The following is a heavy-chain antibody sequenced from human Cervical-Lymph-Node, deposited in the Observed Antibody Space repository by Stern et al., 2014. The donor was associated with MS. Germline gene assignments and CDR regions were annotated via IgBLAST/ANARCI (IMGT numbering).Heavy chain of an antibody. Sequence: VQLVESGAEVKKPGSSVKVSCQASGGTFKASAFNWVRQAPGQGLAWMADIVPMFAKPNYAQKFQGRVTVTADESANTVYMELSRLTSEDTAIYYCARERSVHYPAFDPWGQGTLVTVSS. J-gene: IGHJ5*02. CDR1: GGTFKASA. D-gene: IGHD3-10*01. V-gene: IGHV1-69*01. CDR2: IVPMFAKP. CDR3: ARERSVHYPAFDP.